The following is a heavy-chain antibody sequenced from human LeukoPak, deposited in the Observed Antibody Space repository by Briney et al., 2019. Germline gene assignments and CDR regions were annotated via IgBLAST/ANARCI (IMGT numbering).Heavy chain of an antibody. CDR2: ISSSSSYI. J-gene: IGHJ4*02. CDR3: AREAVSWGRFDY. D-gene: IGHD3-16*01. V-gene: IGHV3-21*01. Sequence: GGSLRLSCAASGFTFSSYSMNWVRQAPGKGLEWVSSISSSSSYIYYADSVKGRFTISRDNAKKSLYLQMNSLRAEDTAVYYCAREAVSWGRFDYWGQGTLVTVSS. CDR1: GFTFSSYS.